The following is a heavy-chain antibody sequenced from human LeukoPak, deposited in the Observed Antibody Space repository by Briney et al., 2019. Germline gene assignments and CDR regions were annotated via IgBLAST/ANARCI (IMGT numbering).Heavy chain of an antibody. J-gene: IGHJ4*02. CDR3: ARDLYYYDSSGYDTQPDY. CDR2: ISYDGSNK. Sequence: GGSLRLSCAASGFTFSSYAMPWVRQAPGKGLEWVAVISYDGSNKYYADSVKGRFTISRDNSKNTLYLQMNSLRAEDTAVYYCARDLYYYDSSGYDTQPDYWGQGTLVTVSS. CDR1: GFTFSSYA. D-gene: IGHD3-22*01. V-gene: IGHV3-30*04.